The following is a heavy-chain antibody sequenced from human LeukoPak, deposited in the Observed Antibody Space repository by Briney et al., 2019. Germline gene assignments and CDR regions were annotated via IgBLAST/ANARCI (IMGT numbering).Heavy chain of an antibody. CDR3: ASDAQPSVPSIN. CDR2: IIPILGIA. CDR1: GGTFSSYA. Sequence: SVKVSCKASGGTFSSYAISWVRQAPGQGLEWMGRIIPILGIANYAQKFQGRVTITADKSTSTAYMELSSLRSEDTAVYYCASDAQPSVPSINWGQGTLVTVSS. J-gene: IGHJ4*02. D-gene: IGHD2-21*01. V-gene: IGHV1-69*04.